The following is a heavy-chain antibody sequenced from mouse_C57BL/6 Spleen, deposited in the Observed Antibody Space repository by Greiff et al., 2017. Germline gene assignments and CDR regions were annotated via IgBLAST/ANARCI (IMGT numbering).Heavy chain of an antibody. J-gene: IGHJ4*01. V-gene: IGHV1-42*01. CDR2: INPSTGGT. Sequence: VQLQQSGPELVKPGASVKISCKASGYSFTGYYMNWVKQSPEKSLEWIGEINPSTGGTTYNQKVKAKATLTVDKSSSTAYMQLKSLTSEDSAVXYCARRGSGYAMDYWGQGTSVTVSS. D-gene: IGHD3-2*02. CDR1: GYSFTGYY. CDR3: ARRGSGYAMDY.